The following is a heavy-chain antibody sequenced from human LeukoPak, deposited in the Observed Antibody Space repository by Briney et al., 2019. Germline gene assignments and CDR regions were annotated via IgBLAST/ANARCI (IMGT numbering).Heavy chain of an antibody. D-gene: IGHD6-6*01. CDR3: AKSESYSSSSYMDV. CDR1: GFTFDDYA. Sequence: QAGGSLRLXCAASGFTFDDYAMHWVRQAPGKGLEWVSLISGDGGSTYYADSGKGRFTISRDNSKNSLYLQMNSLRTEDTALYYCAKSESYSSSSYMDVWGKGTTVTVSS. CDR2: ISGDGGST. J-gene: IGHJ6*03. V-gene: IGHV3-43*02.